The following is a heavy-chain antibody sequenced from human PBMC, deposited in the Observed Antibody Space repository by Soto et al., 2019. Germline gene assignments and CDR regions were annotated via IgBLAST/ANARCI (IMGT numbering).Heavy chain of an antibody. CDR1: GGSFSTDA. D-gene: IGHD2-2*01. V-gene: IGHV1-69*01. CDR2: ISRIFDTA. J-gene: IGHJ4*02. Sequence: QVQLVQSGAELKKPGSSVKISCKTSGGSFSTDAINWVRQAPGQGLEWTGAISRIFDTAIYAQKFQGRVTITSDERTSTVYMELSSLRSDDTGVYSCARASLAVPAAIIDWGQGTPFTVSS. CDR3: ARASLAVPAAIID.